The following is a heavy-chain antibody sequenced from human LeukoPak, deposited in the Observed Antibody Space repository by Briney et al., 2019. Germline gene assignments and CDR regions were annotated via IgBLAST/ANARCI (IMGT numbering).Heavy chain of an antibody. CDR1: GYTFTSYG. Sequence: GASVKVSCKASGYTFTSYGISWVRQAPGQGLEWMGWISAYNGNTNYAQKLQGRVTMTTDTSTSTAYMELRSLRSDDTAVYYCARVSDYGDDPLYHFDYWGQGTLVTVSS. CDR2: ISAYNGNT. J-gene: IGHJ4*02. V-gene: IGHV1-18*01. D-gene: IGHD4-17*01. CDR3: ARVSDYGDDPLYHFDY.